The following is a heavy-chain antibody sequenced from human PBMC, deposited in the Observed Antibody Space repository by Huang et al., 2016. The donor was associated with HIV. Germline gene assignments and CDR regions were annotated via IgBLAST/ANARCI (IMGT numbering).Heavy chain of an antibody. D-gene: IGHD1-1*01. CDR3: AKDNDLYYFDY. Sequence: QVHLVESGGGVVQPGRSLRLSCAASGFTVSGDGMHWVRQAAVKGLECVAVITVDGKNKYYADSVRGRFTVSRDNSQNTVSLQMNTLRAEDTAVYYCAKDNDLYYFDYWGQGTLVTVSS. J-gene: IGHJ4*02. V-gene: IGHV3-30*18. CDR1: GFTVSGDG. CDR2: ITVDGKNK.